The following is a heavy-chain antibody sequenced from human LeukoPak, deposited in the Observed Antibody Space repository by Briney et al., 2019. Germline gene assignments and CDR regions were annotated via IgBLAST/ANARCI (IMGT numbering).Heavy chain of an antibody. J-gene: IGHJ4*02. Sequence: SETLSLTCAVYGGSFSGYYWSWIRQPPGKGLEWIGEINHSGSTNYNPSLKSRATISVDTSKNQFSPKLSSVTAADTAVYYCASTSPNFGGPCYFDYWGQGTLVTVSS. V-gene: IGHV4-34*01. D-gene: IGHD3-16*01. CDR2: INHSGST. CDR1: GGSFSGYY. CDR3: ASTSPNFGGPCYFDY.